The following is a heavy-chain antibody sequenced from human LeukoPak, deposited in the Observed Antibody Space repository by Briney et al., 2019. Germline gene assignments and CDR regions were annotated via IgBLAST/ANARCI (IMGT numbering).Heavy chain of an antibody. CDR3: APKPRITMVRGVISTYPLTDY. CDR2: IWYDGSNK. V-gene: IGHV3-33*01. Sequence: GGSLRLSCAASGFTFSSYGMHWVRQAPGKGLEWVAVIWYDGSNKYYADSVKGRFTISRDNSKNTLYLQMNSLRAEDTAVYYCAPKPRITMVRGVISTYPLTDYWGQGTLVTVSS. CDR1: GFTFSSYG. D-gene: IGHD3-10*01. J-gene: IGHJ4*02.